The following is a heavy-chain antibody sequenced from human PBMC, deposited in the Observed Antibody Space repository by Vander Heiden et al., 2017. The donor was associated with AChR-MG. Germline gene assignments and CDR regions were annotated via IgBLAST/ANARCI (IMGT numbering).Heavy chain of an antibody. V-gene: IGHV1-69*06. CDR1: GGTFSSYA. J-gene: IGHJ6*03. CDR2: IIPIFGTA. D-gene: IGHD4-4*01. CDR3: ARTSPEPKDVYNNQYYYYYMDV. Sequence: QVQLVQSGAEVKKPGSSVKVSCKASGGTFSSYAISWVRQAPGQGLEWMGGIIPIFGTANYAQKFQGRVTMTADKSTSTAYMELSSLRSEDTAVYYCARTSPEPKDVYNNQYYYYYMDVWGKGTTVTVSS.